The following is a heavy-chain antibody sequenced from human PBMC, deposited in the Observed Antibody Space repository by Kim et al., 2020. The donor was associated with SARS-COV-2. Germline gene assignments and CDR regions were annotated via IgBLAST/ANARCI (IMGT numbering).Heavy chain of an antibody. CDR2: IKSKTDGGTT. CDR1: GFTFRNAW. CDR3: TTELYSGYNLPPYFD. Sequence: GGSLRLSCAASGFTFRNAWISWVRKAPGKGLGWVGRIKSKTDGGTTAYAAPVKGRFPLSSDSSKNTLYLPMNSLTTEYTAVYYSTTELYSGYNLPPYFD. V-gene: IGHV3-15*01. J-gene: IGHJ4*01. D-gene: IGHD5-12*01.